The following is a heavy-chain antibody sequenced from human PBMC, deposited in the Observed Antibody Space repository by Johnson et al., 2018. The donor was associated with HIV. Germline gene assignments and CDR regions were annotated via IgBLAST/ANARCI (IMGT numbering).Heavy chain of an antibody. Sequence: QVQLVESGGGLVQPGGSLKLSCAASGFTFSGSAMHWVRQASGKGLEWVAVIWYDGNNKYYADSVKGRFTISRDNSKNTLFLQMNSLRADDTAVYYCAKDRGSPGIPAAFDIWGQGTMVTVSS. CDR3: AKDRGSPGIPAAFDI. J-gene: IGHJ3*02. V-gene: IGHV3-33*06. D-gene: IGHD1-26*01. CDR1: GFTFSGSA. CDR2: IWYDGNNK.